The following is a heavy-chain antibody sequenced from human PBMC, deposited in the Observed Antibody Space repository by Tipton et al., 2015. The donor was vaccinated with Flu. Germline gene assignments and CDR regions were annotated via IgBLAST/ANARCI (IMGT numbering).Heavy chain of an antibody. J-gene: IGHJ4*02. V-gene: IGHV3-30-3*01. CDR2: ISNDGSNT. D-gene: IGHD2-8*01. Sequence: LSLTCAASGFSFRTYAMHWVLQAPGKGLEWVAVISNDGSNTYHADSVKGRFTISRDNFKDTLYLQMNSLRPEDTAVYFCVRELGSGVAYYFDFWGQGTLVPVSS. CDR1: GFSFRTYA. CDR3: VRELGSGVAYYFDF.